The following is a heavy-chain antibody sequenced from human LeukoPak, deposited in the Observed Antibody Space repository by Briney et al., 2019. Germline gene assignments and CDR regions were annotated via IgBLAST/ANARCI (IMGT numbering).Heavy chain of an antibody. Sequence: SETLSLTCTVSGGSISSYYWSWIRQPLGKGLEWIGYIYYSGSTNYNPSLKSRVTISVDTSKNQFSLKLSSVTAADTAVYYCARDYSSGQFDYWGQGTLVTVSS. V-gene: IGHV4-59*01. CDR1: GGSISSYY. CDR3: ARDYSSGQFDY. CDR2: IYYSGST. J-gene: IGHJ4*02. D-gene: IGHD3-22*01.